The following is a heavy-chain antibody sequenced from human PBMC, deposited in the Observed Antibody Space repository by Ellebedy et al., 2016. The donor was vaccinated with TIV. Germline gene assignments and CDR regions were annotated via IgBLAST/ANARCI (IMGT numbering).Heavy chain of an antibody. V-gene: IGHV3-66*01. Sequence: GESLKISCAASGFTVSSNYMSWVRRAPGKGLEWVSVIYSGGSTYYADSVKGRFTISRDNAKNSLYLQMNSLRSEDTAVYYCARGTRDPQLWGQGTLVIVSS. J-gene: IGHJ4*02. CDR2: IYSGGST. CDR1: GFTVSSNY. D-gene: IGHD1-1*01. CDR3: ARGTRDPQL.